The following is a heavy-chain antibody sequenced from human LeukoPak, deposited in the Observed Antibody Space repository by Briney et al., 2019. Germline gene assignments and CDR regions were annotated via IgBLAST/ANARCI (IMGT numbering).Heavy chain of an antibody. Sequence: GGSLRLSCAASGFTFSTYSMNWVRQAPGKGLEWVSYISTGSSNIYYADSVKGRFTISRDNDKNSLYLQMNSLRDEDTAVYYCARSMRLFDHWGQGTLVNVSS. CDR2: ISTGSSNI. CDR1: GFTFSTYS. V-gene: IGHV3-48*02. CDR3: ARSMRLFDH. J-gene: IGHJ4*02. D-gene: IGHD3-22*01.